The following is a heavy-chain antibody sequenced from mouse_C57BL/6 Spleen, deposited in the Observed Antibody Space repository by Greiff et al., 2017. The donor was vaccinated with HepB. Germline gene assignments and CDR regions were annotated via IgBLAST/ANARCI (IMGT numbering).Heavy chain of an antibody. CDR1: GYTFTEYT. D-gene: IGHD4-1*01. J-gene: IGHJ2*01. V-gene: IGHV1-62-2*01. CDR2: FYPGSGSI. Sequence: LQESGAELVKPGASVKLSCKASGYTFTEYTIHWVKQRSGQGLEWIGWFYPGSGSIKYNEKFKDKATLTADKSSSTVYMELSRLTSEDSAVYFCARHEDPTGTGGYFDYWGQGTTLTVSS. CDR3: ARHEDPTGTGGYFDY.